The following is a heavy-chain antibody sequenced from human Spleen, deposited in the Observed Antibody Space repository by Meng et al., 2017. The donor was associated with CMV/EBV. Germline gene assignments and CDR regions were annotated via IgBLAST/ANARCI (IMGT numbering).Heavy chain of an antibody. Sequence: ASVKVSCKASGYSFTTYSITWVRQAPGQGLEWMGWISPHSHNTNYAQRFQGRVTMTTDASTNTAYMELTSLRSDDTAMYYCARERMLRFLERTGGYGMDVWGKGTTVTVSS. V-gene: IGHV1-18*01. CDR3: ARERMLRFLERTGGYGMDV. CDR2: ISPHSHNT. D-gene: IGHD3-3*01. CDR1: GYSFTTYS. J-gene: IGHJ6*04.